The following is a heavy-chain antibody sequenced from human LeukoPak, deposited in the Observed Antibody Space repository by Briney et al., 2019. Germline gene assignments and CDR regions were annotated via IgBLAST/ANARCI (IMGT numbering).Heavy chain of an antibody. J-gene: IGHJ4*02. Sequence: PGGSLRPSCAASGFTYSSYSMHWVRQAPGKGLEWVAVISYDGSNKDFADSLKGRFTISRDNSKNTLYLQMNSLRAEDTAVYYCARDYYDSSGYYQVSYWGQGTLVTVSS. D-gene: IGHD3-22*01. CDR1: GFTYSSYS. V-gene: IGHV3-30*03. CDR2: ISYDGSNK. CDR3: ARDYYDSSGYYQVSY.